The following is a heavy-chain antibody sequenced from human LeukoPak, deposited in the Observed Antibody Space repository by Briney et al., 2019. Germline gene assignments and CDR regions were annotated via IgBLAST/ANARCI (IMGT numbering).Heavy chain of an antibody. J-gene: IGHJ4*02. V-gene: IGHV3-23*01. CDR1: GFSFTNYA. Sequence: GGSLRLSCAASGFSFTNYAMNWVRQAPGKGLEWVSAVTGPGDTTYYADSVKGRFFVSREDSKTTVYLQMNSLRVEDTAIYYCAKGAALDVWGQGTLATVSS. CDR2: VTGPGDTT. CDR3: AKGAALDV. D-gene: IGHD3-16*01.